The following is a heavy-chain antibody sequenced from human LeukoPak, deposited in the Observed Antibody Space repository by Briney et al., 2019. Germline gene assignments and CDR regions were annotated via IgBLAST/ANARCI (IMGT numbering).Heavy chain of an antibody. CDR1: KFTFRNYA. J-gene: IGHJ4*02. CDR3: AKEGFDS. CDR2: ISNSGGST. Sequence: GGSLRLSCAASKFTFRNYAMSWVRQAPGKGLEWVSSISNSGGSTYYADSVKGRFTISRGNSKNTLYLQMNSLRAEDTAVYYCAKEGFDSWGQGTLVTVSS. V-gene: IGHV3-23*01.